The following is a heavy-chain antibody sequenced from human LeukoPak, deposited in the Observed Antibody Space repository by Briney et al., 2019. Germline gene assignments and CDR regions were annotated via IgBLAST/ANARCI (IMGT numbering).Heavy chain of an antibody. CDR2: IYYSGST. CDR1: GGSISSSSYY. V-gene: IGHV4-61*05. CDR3: ARGPSGSYSRWFDY. J-gene: IGHJ4*02. D-gene: IGHD1-26*01. Sequence: SETLSLTCTVSGGSISSSSYYWGWVRQPPGKGLEWLGYIYYSGSTNYNPSLKSRVIISLDTSKNQFSLKLTSVTAADTAVYYCARGPSGSYSRWFDYWGQGTLVTVSS.